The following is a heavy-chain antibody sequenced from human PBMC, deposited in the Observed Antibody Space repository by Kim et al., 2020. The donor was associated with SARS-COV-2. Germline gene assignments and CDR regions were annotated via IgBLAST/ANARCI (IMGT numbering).Heavy chain of an antibody. D-gene: IGHD6-19*01. Sequence: IYAQKFQGRVTMTEDTSTDTAYMELSSLRSEDTAVYYCATDHFGIAVAGTWGQGTLVTVSS. CDR3: ATDHFGIAVAGT. V-gene: IGHV1-24*01. J-gene: IGHJ5*02.